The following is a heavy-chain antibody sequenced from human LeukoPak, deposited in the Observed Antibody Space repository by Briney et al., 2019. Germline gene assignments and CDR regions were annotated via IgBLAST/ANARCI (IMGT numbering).Heavy chain of an antibody. CDR3: ARDLWVLVRATTSGWFDP. D-gene: IGHD1-26*01. Sequence: SSRYINYADSVKGRFTISRDNAKNSLYLQMNSLRAEDTAVYYCARDLWVLVRATTSGWFDPWGQGTLVTVSS. V-gene: IGHV3-21*01. CDR2: SSRYI. J-gene: IGHJ5*02.